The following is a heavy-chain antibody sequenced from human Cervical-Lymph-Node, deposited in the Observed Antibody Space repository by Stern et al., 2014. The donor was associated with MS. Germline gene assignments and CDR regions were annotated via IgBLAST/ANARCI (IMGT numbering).Heavy chain of an antibody. CDR3: ATHAPGVVPAALDY. V-gene: IGHV2-5*02. CDR1: GFSLSTNGVG. Sequence: VTLRESGPTRGKPTQTLTLTCAFSGFSLSTNGVGVGWLPQPPGKALELLFFIYWDDSKRYSPSLKNRLTITKDTSKNQVVLTMNNMDPVDTATFYCATHAPGVVPAALDYWGQGTLVTVS. J-gene: IGHJ4*02. D-gene: IGHD2-2*01. CDR2: IYWDDSK.